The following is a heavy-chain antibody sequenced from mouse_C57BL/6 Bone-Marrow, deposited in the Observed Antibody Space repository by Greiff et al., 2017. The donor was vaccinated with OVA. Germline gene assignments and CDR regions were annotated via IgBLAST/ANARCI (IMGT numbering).Heavy chain of an antibody. Sequence: QVRLQQPGAELVKPGASVKMSCKASGYTFTSYWITWVKQRPGQGLEWIGDIYPGSGSTNYNEKFKSKATLTVDTSSSTAYMQLSSLTSEDSAVYYCARRVITTVVATVDYWGQGTTLTVSS. CDR1: GYTFTSYW. J-gene: IGHJ2*01. CDR3: ARRVITTVVATVDY. D-gene: IGHD1-1*01. V-gene: IGHV1-55*01. CDR2: IYPGSGST.